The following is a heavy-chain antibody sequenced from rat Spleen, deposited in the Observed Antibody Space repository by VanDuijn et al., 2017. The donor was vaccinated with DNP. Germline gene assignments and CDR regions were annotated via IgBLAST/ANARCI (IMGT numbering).Heavy chain of an antibody. V-gene: IGHV5S13*01. D-gene: IGHD1-9*01. CDR3: ATRTTGIFDY. CDR1: GFSFRDYD. CDR2: MSPTTRSS. Sequence: EVQLVESGGGLVQPGRSLKLSCVASGFSFRDYDMAWVRQAPSKGLEWVACMSPTTRSSYYRDSVRGRFTISRDSAKDTLYLQMDSLRSEDTATYYCATRTTGIFDYWGQGVMVTVSS. J-gene: IGHJ2*01.